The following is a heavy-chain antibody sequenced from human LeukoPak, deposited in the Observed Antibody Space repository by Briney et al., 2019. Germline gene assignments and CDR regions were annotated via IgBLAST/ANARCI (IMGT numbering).Heavy chain of an antibody. Sequence: PSETLSLTCAVYGGSFSGYYWSWIRQPPGKGLEWIGEINHSGSTNYNPSLKSRVTISVDTSKNQFSLKLSSVTAADMAVYYCARGLGYGDYVPNYWGQGTLVTVSS. CDR3: ARGLGYGDYVPNY. V-gene: IGHV4-34*01. J-gene: IGHJ4*02. CDR1: GGSFSGYY. D-gene: IGHD4-17*01. CDR2: INHSGST.